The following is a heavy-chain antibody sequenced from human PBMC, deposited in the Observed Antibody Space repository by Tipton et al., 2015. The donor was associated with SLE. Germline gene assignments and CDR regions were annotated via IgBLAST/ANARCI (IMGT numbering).Heavy chain of an antibody. CDR1: GDSISSSDSY. CDR2: IDYTRTP. J-gene: IGHJ5*02. Sequence: TLSLTCNVSGDSISSSDSYWSWIRQHPGKGLEWIGYIDYTRTPYYNPSLTSRATISVDTSKNQVSLKLTSVTAADTAVYYCAAYSGYDSGWFDPWGQGTLVTVSS. CDR3: AAYSGYDSGWFDP. D-gene: IGHD5-12*01. V-gene: IGHV4-31*03.